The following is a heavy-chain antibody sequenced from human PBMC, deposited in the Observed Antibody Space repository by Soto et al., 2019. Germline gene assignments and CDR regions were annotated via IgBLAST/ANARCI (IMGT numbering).Heavy chain of an antibody. CDR1: GFTFSSYS. D-gene: IGHD3-3*01. V-gene: IGHV3-21*01. J-gene: IGHJ3*02. Sequence: GGSLRLSCAASGFTFSSYSMNWVRQAPGKGLEWVSSISSSSYIYYADSVKGRFTISRDNAKNSLYLQMNSLRAEDTAVYYCASTTTTEGGFWSGYYTRAFDIWGQGTMVTVSS. CDR2: ISSSSYI. CDR3: ASTTTTEGGFWSGYYTRAFDI.